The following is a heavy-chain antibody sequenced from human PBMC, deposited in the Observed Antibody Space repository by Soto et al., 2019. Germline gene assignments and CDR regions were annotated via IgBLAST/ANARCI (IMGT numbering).Heavy chain of an antibody. CDR1: GFTVSSKY. V-gene: IGHV3-53*01. D-gene: IGHD6-19*01. J-gene: IGHJ4*02. CDR3: VQTTGWPGFDF. Sequence: EVQLVESGGGLIQPGGSLRLSCAASGFTVSSKYMTWVRQAPGKGLEWVSVIYGGGTTYYADSVKGRFTISRDNSKISLYLQRNSLRAEDTAVYYCVQTTGWPGFDFWGQGTLVTVSS. CDR2: IYGGGTT.